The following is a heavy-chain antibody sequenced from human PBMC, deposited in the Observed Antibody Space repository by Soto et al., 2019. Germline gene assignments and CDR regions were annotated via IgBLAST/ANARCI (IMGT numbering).Heavy chain of an antibody. Sequence: QLHLVQSGAVVKKPGASVTVSCSASGYPVTAYYMHWVRQAPGRGLEWMGGINPATCAAKYTQTCQGRVNMARDTATITVFMELSGLTSEDTAVFYCARGGGVGVAGSAAFDMWGQGTLVTVSS. D-gene: IGHD3-3*01. CDR3: ARGGGVGVAGSAAFDM. V-gene: IGHV1-2*02. CDR2: INPATCAA. CDR1: GYPVTAYY. J-gene: IGHJ3*02.